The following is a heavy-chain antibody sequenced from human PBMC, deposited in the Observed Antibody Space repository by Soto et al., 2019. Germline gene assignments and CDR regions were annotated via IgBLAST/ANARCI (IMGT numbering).Heavy chain of an antibody. J-gene: IGHJ2*01. CDR3: VFFFQAEDGIRYSVPVSAFLLTRSSDL. CDR2: ISGRSGST. D-gene: IGHD3-9*01. V-gene: IGHV3-23*01. Sequence: PGKGLDWVSGISGRSGSTYSAASVKGRFTISRDNSKNTLYLQMNSLRDGDTAVYYCVFFFQAEDGIRYSVPVSAFLLTRSSDL.